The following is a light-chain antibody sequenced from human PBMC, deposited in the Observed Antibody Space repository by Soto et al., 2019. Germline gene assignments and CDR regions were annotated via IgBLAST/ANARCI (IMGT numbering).Light chain of an antibody. V-gene: IGLV2-23*02. CDR2: EVS. CDR1: SSYVGSYNL. Sequence: QFALTQPASVSGSPGQSITISCTGTSSYVGSYNLVSWYQQHPGKAPKLMIYEVSKRPSGVSNRFSGSKSGNTASLTISGLQAEDEADYYCCSYAGSSTYVFGTGTKVTVL. J-gene: IGLJ1*01. CDR3: CSYAGSSTYV.